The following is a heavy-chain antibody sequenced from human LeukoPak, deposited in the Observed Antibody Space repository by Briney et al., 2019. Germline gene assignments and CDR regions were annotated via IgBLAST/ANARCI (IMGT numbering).Heavy chain of an antibody. CDR3: ARHSSPYSSSYWFDP. Sequence: ASVKVSRKASGFTFTSSAVQWVRQARGQRLEWIGWIVVGSGNTNYAQKFQERVTITRDMSTSTAYMELSSLRSEDTAVYYCARHSSPYSSSYWFDPWGQGTLVTVSS. CDR2: IVVGSGNT. J-gene: IGHJ5*02. CDR1: GFTFTSSA. V-gene: IGHV1-58*01. D-gene: IGHD6-13*01.